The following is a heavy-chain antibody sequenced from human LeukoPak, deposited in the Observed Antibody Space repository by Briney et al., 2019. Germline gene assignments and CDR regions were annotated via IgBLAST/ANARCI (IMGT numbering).Heavy chain of an antibody. Sequence: SETLSLTCTVSGGSISSYYWSWIRQPPGKGLEWIGYIYYSGSTIYNPSLKSRVTISVDTSKNQFSLKLSSVTAADTAVYYCARAVGRAHAFDIWGQGTMVTVSS. CDR2: IYYSGST. CDR3: ARAVGRAHAFDI. J-gene: IGHJ3*02. D-gene: IGHD4/OR15-4a*01. CDR1: GGSISSYY. V-gene: IGHV4-59*01.